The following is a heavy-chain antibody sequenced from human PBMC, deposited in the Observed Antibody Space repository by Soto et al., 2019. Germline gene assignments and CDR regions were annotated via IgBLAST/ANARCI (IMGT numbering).Heavy chain of an antibody. J-gene: IGHJ4*02. V-gene: IGHV5-51*01. D-gene: IGHD5-12*01. CDR2: IYPGDSDT. CDR1: GYSFTSYW. Sequence: GESLKISCKGSGYSFTSYWIGWVRQMPGKGLEWMGIIYPGDSDTRYSPSFQGQVTISADKSISTAYLQWSSLKASDTAMYYCARPPSGVDGYDLNAPSWGQGTLVTVSS. CDR3: ARPPSGVDGYDLNAPS.